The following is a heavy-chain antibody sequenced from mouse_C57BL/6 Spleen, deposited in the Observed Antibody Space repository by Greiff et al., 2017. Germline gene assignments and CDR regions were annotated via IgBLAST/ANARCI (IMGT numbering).Heavy chain of an antibody. CDR2: IDPEDGET. V-gene: IGHV14-2*01. D-gene: IGHD2-4*01. Sequence: EVQLQQSGAELVKPGASVKLSCTAYGFNFKDYYMHWVKQRTEQGLEWIGRIDPEDGETKYAPKFQGKATITADTSSTAAYLQLSSLTSEDTAVYYCASEAPVYYDHYYAMDYWGQGTSVTVSS. CDR1: GFNFKDYY. J-gene: IGHJ4*01. CDR3: ASEAPVYYDHYYAMDY.